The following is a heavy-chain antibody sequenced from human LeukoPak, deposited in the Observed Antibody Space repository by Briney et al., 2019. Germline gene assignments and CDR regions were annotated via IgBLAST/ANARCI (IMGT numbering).Heavy chain of an antibody. Sequence: SETLSLTCAVYGGSFSGYYWSWIRQPPGKGLEWIGEINHSGSTNYNPSLKSRVTISVDTSKNQFSLKLSSVTAADTAVYYCARSDWAPPSLKFDYWGQGTLVTVSS. CDR3: ARSDWAPPSLKFDY. J-gene: IGHJ4*02. V-gene: IGHV4-34*01. D-gene: IGHD3-16*02. CDR1: GGSFSGYY. CDR2: INHSGST.